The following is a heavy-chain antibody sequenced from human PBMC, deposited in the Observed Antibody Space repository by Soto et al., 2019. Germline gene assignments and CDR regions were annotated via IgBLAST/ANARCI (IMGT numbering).Heavy chain of an antibody. J-gene: IGHJ4*02. V-gene: IGHV1-18*01. CDR2: ISAYNGNT. CDR1: GYTFTSYG. D-gene: IGHD3-22*01. Sequence: ASVKVSCKASGYTFTSYGISWVRQAPGQGLEWMGWISAYNGNTNYAQKLQGRVTMTRDTSISTAYMELSRLRSDDTAVYYCARDDDTYYYDSSGYDYWGQGTQVTVSS. CDR3: ARDDDTYYYDSSGYDY.